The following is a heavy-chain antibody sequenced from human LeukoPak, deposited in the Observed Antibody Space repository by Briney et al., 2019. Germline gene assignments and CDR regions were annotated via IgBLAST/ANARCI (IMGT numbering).Heavy chain of an antibody. CDR3: ARDLNWETY. J-gene: IGHJ4*02. CDR1: GFTFSSYW. V-gene: IGHV3-7*01. Sequence: GGSLRLSCVASGFTFSSYWMTWGRQAPGKGLEWVANIKTDGSLTYYVDSVKGRFTISRDNAKNSLYLQMNSLRAEDTAVYYCARDLNWETYWGQGTLVSVSS. CDR2: IKTDGSLT. D-gene: IGHD7-27*01.